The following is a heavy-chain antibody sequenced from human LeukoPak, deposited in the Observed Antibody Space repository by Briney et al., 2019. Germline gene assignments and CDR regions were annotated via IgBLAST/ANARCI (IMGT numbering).Heavy chain of an antibody. CDR1: GYTFTSYD. CDR2: MNPNSGGT. CDR3: ARGYGSGSFSFDAFDI. D-gene: IGHD3-10*01. J-gene: IGHJ3*02. Sequence: ASVKVSCKASGYTFTSYDINWVRQATGQGLEWMGWMNPNSGGTNYAQKFQGRVTMTRDTSISTAYMELSRLRSDDTAVYYCARGYGSGSFSFDAFDIWGQGTMVTVSS. V-gene: IGHV1-2*02.